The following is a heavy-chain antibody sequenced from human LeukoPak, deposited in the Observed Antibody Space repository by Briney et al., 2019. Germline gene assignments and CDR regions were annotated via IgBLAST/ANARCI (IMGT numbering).Heavy chain of an antibody. V-gene: IGHV3-7*03. Sequence: GGSLRLSCAASGFTFSNYWMTWVRQAPGKGLEWVANIKQDEIEKYYVDSVKGRFTVSRDNAKNSLYLQMNSLRAEDTALYYCARDFGYDSSGPSDYWGQGTLVSVSS. D-gene: IGHD3-22*01. J-gene: IGHJ4*02. CDR1: GFTFSNYW. CDR2: IKQDEIEK. CDR3: ARDFGYDSSGPSDY.